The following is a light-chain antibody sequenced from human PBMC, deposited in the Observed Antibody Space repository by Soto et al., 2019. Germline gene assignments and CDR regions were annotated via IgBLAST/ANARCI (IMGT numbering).Light chain of an antibody. J-gene: IGKJ1*01. V-gene: IGKV3-20*01. CDR1: QTVRNNY. CDR2: GAS. CDR3: QQYGSSPWT. Sequence: EIVLTQSPCTLSLSPGESATLSCRASQTVRNNYLAWYQQKPGQAPRLLIYGASSRATGIPDRFSGSGSGTDFTLTISKLEPEDFAVYYCQQYGSSPWTFGQGTKVDIK.